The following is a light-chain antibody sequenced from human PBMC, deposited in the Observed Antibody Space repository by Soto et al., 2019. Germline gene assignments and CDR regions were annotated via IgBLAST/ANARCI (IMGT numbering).Light chain of an antibody. V-gene: IGLV2-14*03. Sequence: QSVLAQPASVSGSPGQSITISCTGTSSDVAGSNYVSWYQLHPGNAPKLMIYDVTYRPSGVSNRFSGSKSGKTASLTISGLQAEDEADYYCSSYTTSSILGYVFGTGTKVTVL. CDR1: SSDVAGSNY. CDR3: SSYTTSSILGYV. CDR2: DVT. J-gene: IGLJ1*01.